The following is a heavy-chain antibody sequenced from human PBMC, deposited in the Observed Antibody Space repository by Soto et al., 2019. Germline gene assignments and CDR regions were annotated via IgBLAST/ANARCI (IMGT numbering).Heavy chain of an antibody. J-gene: IGHJ6*03. V-gene: IGHV3-74*01. CDR3: ARGGSYGSGSYYKPQLNYYMDV. Sequence: EVQLVESGGGLVQPGGSLRLSCAASGFSFSSYWMHWARQAPGKGLVWVSHINSDGSSTTYADSVKGRITISRDNAKNTLYLQMNSLRAEDTAVYYCARGGSYGSGSYYKPQLNYYMDVWGKGTTVTVSS. CDR2: INSDGSST. CDR1: GFSFSSYW. D-gene: IGHD3-10*01.